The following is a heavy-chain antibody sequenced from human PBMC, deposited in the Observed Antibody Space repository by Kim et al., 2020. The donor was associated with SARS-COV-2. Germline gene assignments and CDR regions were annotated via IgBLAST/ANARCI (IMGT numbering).Heavy chain of an antibody. CDR1: GGSVSSGSYY. Sequence: SETLSLTCTVSGGSVSSGSYYWSWIRQPPGKGLEWIGYIYYSGSTNYNPSLKSRVTISVDTSKNQFSLKLTSVTAADTAVYYCATPNSGSYRLHDAFDIWGQGTMVTVSS. J-gene: IGHJ3*02. CDR2: IYYSGST. V-gene: IGHV4-61*01. CDR3: ATPNSGSYRLHDAFDI. D-gene: IGHD1-26*01.